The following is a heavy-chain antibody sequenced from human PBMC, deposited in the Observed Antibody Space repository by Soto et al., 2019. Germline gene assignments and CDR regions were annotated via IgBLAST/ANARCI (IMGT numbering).Heavy chain of an antibody. CDR3: ARGLSCIDY. CDR1: GGSFSGYY. CDR2: INHSGST. Sequence: TSETLSLTCAVYGGSFSGYYWSWIRQPPGKGLEWIGEINHSGSTNYNPSLKSRVTISVDTSKNQFSLKLSSVTAADTAVYYCARGLSCIDYWGQGALVTVSS. V-gene: IGHV4-34*01. D-gene: IGHD2-15*01. J-gene: IGHJ4*02.